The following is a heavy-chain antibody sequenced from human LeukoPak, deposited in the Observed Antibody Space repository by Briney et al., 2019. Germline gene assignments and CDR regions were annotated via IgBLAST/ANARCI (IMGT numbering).Heavy chain of an antibody. V-gene: IGHV4-59*12. CDR3: ARGEYDILTGHRIFQY. Sequence: SETLSLTCTVSGGSISSYYWSWIRQPPGKGLEWIGYIYYSGSTNYNPSLKSRVTISVDTSKNQFSLKLSSVTAADTAVYYCARGEYDILTGHRIFQYWGQGTLVTVSS. D-gene: IGHD3-9*01. J-gene: IGHJ1*01. CDR2: IYYSGST. CDR1: GGSISSYY.